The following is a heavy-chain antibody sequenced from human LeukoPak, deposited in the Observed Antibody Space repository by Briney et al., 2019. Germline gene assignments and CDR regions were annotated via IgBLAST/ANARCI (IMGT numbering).Heavy chain of an antibody. J-gene: IGHJ6*03. CDR2: ISSSGNTI. Sequence: GGSLRLSCAASGFTFNSYEMNWVRQAPGKGLEWVSYISSSGNTIYYSGSVKGRFIISRDNAKNSLYLQMNSLRVEDTAVYYCAKGGSPRDYYYYMDVWGKGTTVTISS. D-gene: IGHD1-26*01. CDR3: AKGGSPRDYYYYMDV. CDR1: GFTFNSYE. V-gene: IGHV3-48*03.